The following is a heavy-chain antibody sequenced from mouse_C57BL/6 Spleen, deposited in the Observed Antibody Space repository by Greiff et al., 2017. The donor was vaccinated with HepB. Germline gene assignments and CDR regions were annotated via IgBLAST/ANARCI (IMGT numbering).Heavy chain of an antibody. CDR1: GYTFTSYW. V-gene: IGHV1-64*01. CDR2: IHPNSGST. CDR3: ARQGAAAWFAY. J-gene: IGHJ3*01. D-gene: IGHD3-3*01. Sequence: QVQLQQPGAELVKPGASVKLSCKASGYTFTSYWMHWVKQRPGQGLEWIGMIHPNSGSTNYNEKFKSKATLTVDKSSSTAYMQLSSLTSEDSAVYYGARQGAAAWFAYWGQGTLVTVSA.